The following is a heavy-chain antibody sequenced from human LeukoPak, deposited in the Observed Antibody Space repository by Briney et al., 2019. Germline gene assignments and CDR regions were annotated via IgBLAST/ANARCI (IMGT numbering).Heavy chain of an antibody. CDR1: GFTFSNYW. Sequence: GGSLRLSCAASGFTFSNYWMHWVRQAPEKGLEWVSGIGASGGSTYYADSVKGRFTISRDNSKNTLYLQMNSLRVEDTAVYYCARVGCSGGRCPGYGMDVWGQGTTVTVSS. V-gene: IGHV3-23*01. D-gene: IGHD2-15*01. CDR3: ARVGCSGGRCPGYGMDV. J-gene: IGHJ6*02. CDR2: IGASGGST.